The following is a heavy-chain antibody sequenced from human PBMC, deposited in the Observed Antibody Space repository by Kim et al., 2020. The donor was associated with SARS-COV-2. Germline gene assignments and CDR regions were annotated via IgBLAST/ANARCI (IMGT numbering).Heavy chain of an antibody. CDR3: TRLPEYYDFFGDYYYYYGMDV. V-gene: IGHV3-49*04. Sequence: GGSLRLSCTASGFTFGDYAMSWVRQAPGKGLEWVGFIRSKAYGGTTEYAASVKGRFTIARDDSKSIAYLQMNSLKTEDTAVYYCTRLPEYYDFFGDYYYYYGMDVWGQGTTVTVSS. J-gene: IGHJ6*02. CDR1: GFTFGDYA. D-gene: IGHD3-3*01. CDR2: IRSKAYGGTT.